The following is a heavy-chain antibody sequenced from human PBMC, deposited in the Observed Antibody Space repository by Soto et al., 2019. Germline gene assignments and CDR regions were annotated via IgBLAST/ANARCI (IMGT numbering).Heavy chain of an antibody. D-gene: IGHD3-3*01. CDR2: IYYSGSI. J-gene: IGHJ6*02. Sequence: SETLSLTCTVSGGSINDYYWSWIRQAPGRGLEWIGYIYYSGSINYNPSLKSRVTISEDTSNHQFSLKLRSVTAADTAVYYCARDSRFWSGYSDFVPLYYYYYGMDVWGQGTTVTVSS. CDR3: ARDSRFWSGYSDFVPLYYYYYGMDV. V-gene: IGHV4-59*01. CDR1: GGSINDYY.